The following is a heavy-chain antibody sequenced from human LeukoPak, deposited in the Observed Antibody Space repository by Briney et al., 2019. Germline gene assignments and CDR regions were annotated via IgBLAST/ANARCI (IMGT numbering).Heavy chain of an antibody. D-gene: IGHD5-24*01. Sequence: ASVKVSCKASGYTFTAYYMHWPRQAPGQGLEWMEGINPNSGGTYYAQKFQGRVTMTRDTSISAACMEVSGLTSDDTGVYYCARPRDGYNYEAFDIWGQGTMVTVSS. CDR1: GYTFTAYY. CDR3: ARPRDGYNYEAFDI. V-gene: IGHV1-2*02. CDR2: INPNSGGT. J-gene: IGHJ3*02.